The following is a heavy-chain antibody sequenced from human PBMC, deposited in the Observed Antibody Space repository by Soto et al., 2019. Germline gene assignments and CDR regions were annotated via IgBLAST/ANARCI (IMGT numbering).Heavy chain of an antibody. CDR1: GFTFDDYA. J-gene: IGHJ4*02. CDR3: AKQTTDDYDILTRWYYFYY. D-gene: IGHD3-9*01. CDR2: ISLNSGSI. Sequence: EVQLVESGGGLLQPGRSLRLSCAASGFTFDDYAIHWVRQAPGKGLECVSGISLNSGSIGYADSVKGRFTISRDNAKNSLYRQMNSLRAEYTALYYCAKQTTDDYDILTRWYYFYYWGQGTLVTVSS. V-gene: IGHV3-9*01.